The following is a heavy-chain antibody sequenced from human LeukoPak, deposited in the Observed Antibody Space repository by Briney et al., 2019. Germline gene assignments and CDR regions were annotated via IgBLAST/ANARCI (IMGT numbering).Heavy chain of an antibody. CDR2: IYYSGST. D-gene: IGHD6-13*01. CDR3: ARGGDSGSWLTWFDP. J-gene: IGHJ5*02. V-gene: IGHV4-59*01. CDR1: GGXISSYY. Sequence: SETLSLTCTVSGGXISSYYWSWIRQPPGKGLEWIGYIYYSGSTKYNPSLKSRVTISLDTSKNQFSLKLSSVTAADTAVYYCARGGDSGSWLTWFDPWGQGTLVTVSS.